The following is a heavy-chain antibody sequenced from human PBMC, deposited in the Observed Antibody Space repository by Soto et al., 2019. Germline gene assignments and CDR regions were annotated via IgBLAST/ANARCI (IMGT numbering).Heavy chain of an antibody. CDR2: IYYSGST. CDR3: ARFCVPVAYYYDSSGSYFDY. CDR1: GGSISSGGYY. V-gene: IGHV4-31*03. Sequence: SETLSLTCTVPGGSISSGGYYWSWIRQHPGKGLEWIGYIYYSGSTYYNPSLKSRVTISVDTSKNQFSLKLSSVTAADTAVYYCARFCVPVAYYYDSSGSYFDYWGQGTLVTVSS. J-gene: IGHJ4*02. D-gene: IGHD3-22*01.